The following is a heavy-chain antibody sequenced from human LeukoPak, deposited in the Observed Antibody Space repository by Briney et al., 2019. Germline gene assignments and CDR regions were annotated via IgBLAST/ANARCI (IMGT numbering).Heavy chain of an antibody. D-gene: IGHD6-6*01. CDR3: ASPIAAQTDAFDI. CDR1: GYTFTGHY. J-gene: IGHJ3*02. Sequence: GASVKVSCKASGYTFTGHYLHWVRQAPGQGLEWMGWINPNSGGTNYAQKFQGRVTMTKDTSISTAYMELSRLRSDDTALYYCASPIAAQTDAFDIWGQGTMVIVSS. CDR2: INPNSGGT. V-gene: IGHV1-2*02.